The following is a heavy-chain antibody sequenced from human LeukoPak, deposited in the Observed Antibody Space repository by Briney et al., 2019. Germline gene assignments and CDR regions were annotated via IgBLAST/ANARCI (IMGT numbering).Heavy chain of an antibody. Sequence: ASVKVSCKVSGYTLTELSMHWVRQAPGKGREWMGGFDFEDGETTYAQKFQGRVTMTEDTPTDTAYMDLRSLRSEDTAVYYCATELPRGLLSYWGQGTLVTVSS. CDR3: ATELPRGLLSY. CDR1: GYTLTELS. D-gene: IGHD1-26*01. CDR2: FDFEDGET. V-gene: IGHV1-24*01. J-gene: IGHJ4*02.